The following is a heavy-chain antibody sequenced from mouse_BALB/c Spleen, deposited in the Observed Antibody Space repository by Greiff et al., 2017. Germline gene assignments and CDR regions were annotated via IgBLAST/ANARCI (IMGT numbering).Heavy chain of an antibody. V-gene: IGHV5-4*02. CDR3: ARDPYRYDLYWYFDV. D-gene: IGHD2-14*01. Sequence: EVQLVESGGGLVKPGGSLKLSCAASGFTFSDYYMYWVRQTPEKRLEWVATIGDGGSYTYYPDSVKGRFTISRDNAKNNLYLQMSSLKSEDTAMYYCARDPYRYDLYWYFDVWGAGTKVTVSS. CDR2: IGDGGSYT. J-gene: IGHJ1*01. CDR1: GFTFSDYY.